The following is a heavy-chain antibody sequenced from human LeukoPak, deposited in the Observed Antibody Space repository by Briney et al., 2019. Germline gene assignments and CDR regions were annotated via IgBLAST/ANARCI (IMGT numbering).Heavy chain of an antibody. CDR3: AKDLSSSWGYHYGMDV. D-gene: IGHD6-13*01. J-gene: IGHJ6*02. CDR2: IYHSGST. V-gene: IGHV4-4*02. CDR1: GGSISSSNW. Sequence: PSGTLSLTCAVSGGSISSSNWWSWVRQPPGKGLEWIGEIYHSGSTNYNPSLKSRVTISVDKSKSQFSLKLSSVTAADTAVYYCAKDLSSSWGYHYGMDVWGQGTTVTVSS.